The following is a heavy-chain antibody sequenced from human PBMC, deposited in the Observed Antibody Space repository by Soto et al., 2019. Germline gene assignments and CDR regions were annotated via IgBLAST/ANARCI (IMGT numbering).Heavy chain of an antibody. CDR3: ARGSSGYYYY. D-gene: IGHD3-22*01. J-gene: IGHJ4*02. CDR1: GFTFSSYS. Sequence: GGSLRLSCADSGFTFSSYSMNWVRQAPGKGLEWVSSISSSSSYIYYADSVKGRFTISRDNAKNSLYLQMNSLRAEDTAVYYCARGSSGYYYYWGQGTLVTVSS. CDR2: ISSSSSYI. V-gene: IGHV3-21*01.